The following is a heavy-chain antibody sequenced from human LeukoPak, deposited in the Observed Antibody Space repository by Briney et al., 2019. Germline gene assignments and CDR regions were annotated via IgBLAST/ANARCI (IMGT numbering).Heavy chain of an antibody. V-gene: IGHV4-39*07. J-gene: IGHJ4*02. Sequence: SETLPLTCTVSGGSISSSSYYWGWIRQPPGKGLEWIGSIYYSGSTYYNPSLKSRVTISVDTSKNQLSLKLSSVTAADTAVYYCARDQGGGGSWSYFDYWGQGTLVTVSS. CDR3: ARDQGGGGSWSYFDY. CDR1: GGSISSSSYY. CDR2: IYYSGST. D-gene: IGHD2-15*01.